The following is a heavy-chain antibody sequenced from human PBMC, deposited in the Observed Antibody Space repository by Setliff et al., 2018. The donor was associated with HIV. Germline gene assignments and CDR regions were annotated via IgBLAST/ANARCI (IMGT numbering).Heavy chain of an antibody. V-gene: IGHV3-7*01. CDR2: IKYDGSEK. J-gene: IGHJ6*02. Sequence: PGGSLRLSCAASGFTFSSYWMSWVRQAPGKGLEWVANIKYDGSEKYYVGSVKGRFTISRDNAKNSLYLQMNSLRAEDTAVYYCAREPHELRYFDWLLYPAYYYYGMDVWGQGTTVT. CDR3: AREPHELRYFDWLLYPAYYYYGMDV. CDR1: GFTFSSYW. D-gene: IGHD3-9*01.